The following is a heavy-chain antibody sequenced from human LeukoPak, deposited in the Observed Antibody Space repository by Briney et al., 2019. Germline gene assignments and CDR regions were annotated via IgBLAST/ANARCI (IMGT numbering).Heavy chain of an antibody. CDR3: AREYYYDSSGYSTFNFDY. V-gene: IGHV3-21*01. CDR2: ISSRSSYI. CDR1: GFTFSNYS. D-gene: IGHD3-22*01. Sequence: GGSLRLSCAASGFTFSNYSMNWVRQAPGKGLEWVSSISSRSSYIYYAGSVKGRFTISRDNAKNSLYLQMSSVRAEDTAVYYCAREYYYDSSGYSTFNFDYWGQGTQVIVSS. J-gene: IGHJ4*02.